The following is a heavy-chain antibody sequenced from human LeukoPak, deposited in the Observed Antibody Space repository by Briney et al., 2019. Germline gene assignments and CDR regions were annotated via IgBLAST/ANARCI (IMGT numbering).Heavy chain of an antibody. CDR1: GGTFSSYA. CDR3: ARDPGSTMTSDY. Sequence: SVKVSCKASGGTFSSYAISWVRQAPGQGLEWMGRIIPILGIANYAQKFQGRVTITADKSTSTAYMELSSLRSEDTAVYYCARDPGSTMTSDYWGQGTLVTVSS. CDR2: IIPILGIA. J-gene: IGHJ4*02. D-gene: IGHD3-22*01. V-gene: IGHV1-69*04.